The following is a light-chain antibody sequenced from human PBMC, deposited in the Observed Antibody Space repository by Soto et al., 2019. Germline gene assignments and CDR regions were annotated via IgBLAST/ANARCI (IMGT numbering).Light chain of an antibody. CDR3: QQTYITPFT. CDR1: QGINSH. CDR2: AAS. Sequence: DIQMTQSPSTLSASVGDRVTITCRASQGINSHLAWYQQGPGKAPKLLIYAASTLQSGVPSRFSASGSGTDFTLTISRLQPEDFATYFCQQTYITPFTFGQGTRLEIK. V-gene: IGKV1-39*01. J-gene: IGKJ5*01.